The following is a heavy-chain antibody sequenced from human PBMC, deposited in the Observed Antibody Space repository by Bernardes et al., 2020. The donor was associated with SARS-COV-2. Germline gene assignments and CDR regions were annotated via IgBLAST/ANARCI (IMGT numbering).Heavy chain of an antibody. CDR3: AKDIGCSGGSCYGNYYYGMDV. J-gene: IGHJ6*02. Sequence: GGSLRLSCAASGFTFDDYAMHWVRQAPGKGLEWVSGISWNSGSIGSADSVKGRFTISRDNAKNSLYLQMNSLRPEDTALYYCAKDIGCSGGSCYGNYYYGMDVWGQGTTVTVSS. V-gene: IGHV3-9*01. CDR2: ISWNSGSI. D-gene: IGHD2-15*01. CDR1: GFTFDDYA.